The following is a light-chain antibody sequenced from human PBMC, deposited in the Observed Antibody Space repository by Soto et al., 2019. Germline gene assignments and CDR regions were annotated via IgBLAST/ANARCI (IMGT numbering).Light chain of an antibody. J-gene: IGLJ2*01. Sequence: QSALTQPASVSGSPGQSITISCTGTSSDVGSYNLVSWYQQHPGKAPKLMIYEVSKRPSGVSNRFSGSKSGNTASLTISGLQAEDEADYYCCSYAGSSTFGVVFGGGTXXTVL. CDR3: CSYAGSSTFGVV. V-gene: IGLV2-23*02. CDR2: EVS. CDR1: SSDVGSYNL.